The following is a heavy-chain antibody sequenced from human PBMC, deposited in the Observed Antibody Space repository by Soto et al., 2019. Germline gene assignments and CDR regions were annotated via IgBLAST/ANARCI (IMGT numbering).Heavy chain of an antibody. CDR2: INPGDSDT. J-gene: IGHJ4*02. Sequence: PGESLKISCKGSGYSFTSYWIGWVRQMPGKGLEWMGIINPGDSDTRYSPSFQGQVTISADKSISTAYVQWSSLKASDTAMYYCARLPYSYNWNDRSFGYWGQGTLVTVSS. V-gene: IGHV5-51*01. CDR3: ARLPYSYNWNDRSFGY. D-gene: IGHD1-1*01. CDR1: GYSFTSYW.